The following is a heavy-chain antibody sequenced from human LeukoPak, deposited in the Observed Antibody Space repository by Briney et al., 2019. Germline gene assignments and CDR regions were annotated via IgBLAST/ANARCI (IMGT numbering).Heavy chain of an antibody. V-gene: IGHV3-9*01. J-gene: IGHJ6*02. CDR1: GFTFSSYS. CDR2: ITWNSDTI. CDR3: VKDLSSYCDGGTCYPYGMDV. Sequence: PGGSLRLSCAASGFTFSSYSMNWVRQAPGKGPEWVAGITWNSDTIDYADSVKGRFTISRDNAKKSLYLQMNSLRAEDTALYHCVKDLSSYCDGGTCYPYGMDVWGPGTTVTVSS. D-gene: IGHD2-15*01.